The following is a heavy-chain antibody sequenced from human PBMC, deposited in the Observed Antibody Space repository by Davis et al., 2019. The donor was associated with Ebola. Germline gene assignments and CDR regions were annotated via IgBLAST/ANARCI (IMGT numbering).Heavy chain of an antibody. CDR3: ARGWLRAGIDV. J-gene: IGHJ6*04. V-gene: IGHV6-1*01. Sequence: HSQTLSLTCVISGDSVSGSSGAWNWIRQSPSRGLEWLGRTYYKSKWYNDYAVSVKSRITINADTSKNELSLHLNSVTPEDTAVYYCARGWLRAGIDVWGEGTTVTVSP. CDR2: TYYKSKWYN. D-gene: IGHD5-18*01. CDR1: GDSVSGSSGA.